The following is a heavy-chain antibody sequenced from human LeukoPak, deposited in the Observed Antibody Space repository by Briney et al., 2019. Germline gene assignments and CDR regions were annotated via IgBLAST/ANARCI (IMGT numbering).Heavy chain of an antibody. CDR1: GGSISSSSYY. J-gene: IGHJ4*02. D-gene: IGHD3-3*01. CDR2: IYYSGST. V-gene: IGHV4-39*07. CDR3: ARYDFNKFFDY. Sequence: PSETLSLTCTVSGGSISSSSYYWGWIRQPPGKGLKWIGSIYYSGSTYYNPSLKNRVTISVDTPKNQFSLKLSSVTAADTAVYYCARYDFNKFFDYWGQGTLVTVSS.